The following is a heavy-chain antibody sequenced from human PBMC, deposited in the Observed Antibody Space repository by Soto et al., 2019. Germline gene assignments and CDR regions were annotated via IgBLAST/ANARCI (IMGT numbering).Heavy chain of an antibody. J-gene: IGHJ3*02. CDR2: ISSSSSYI. CDR1: GFTFISYS. D-gene: IGHD2-21*01. CDR3: APVVARDAFDI. V-gene: IGHV3-21*01. Sequence: PGGSLRLSCAASGFTFISYSMNWVLQAPWKGLEWVSSISSSSSYIYYADSVKGRFTISRDNAKNSLYLQMNSLRAEDTAVYYCAPVVARDAFDIWGQGTMVTVSS.